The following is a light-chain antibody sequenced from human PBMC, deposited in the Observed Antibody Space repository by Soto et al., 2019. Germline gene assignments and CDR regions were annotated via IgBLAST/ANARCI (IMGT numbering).Light chain of an antibody. V-gene: IGLV6-57*04. CDR3: QSYDISTWV. CDR2: EDH. Sequence: LTQPHSVSESPGKTVTISCTRSSGNIANNYVQWYQQRPGSAPTTLVYEDHQRPSGVPDRFSGSIDSSSNSASLTISGLKTEDEADYYCQSYDISTWVFGGGTKLTVL. CDR1: SGNIANNY. J-gene: IGLJ3*02.